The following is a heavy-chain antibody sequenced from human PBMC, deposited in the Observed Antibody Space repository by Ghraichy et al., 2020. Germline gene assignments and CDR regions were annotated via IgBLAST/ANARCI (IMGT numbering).Heavy chain of an antibody. Sequence: ETLSLTCAASGFTFSSYWMHWVRQAPGKGLVWVSRINSDGSSTSYADSVKGRFTISRDNAKNTLYLQMNSLRAEDTAVYYCARDLNYDSSGQEVWGQGTLVTVSS. CDR3: ARDLNYDSSGQEV. CDR1: GFTFSSYW. V-gene: IGHV3-74*01. CDR2: INSDGSST. D-gene: IGHD3-22*01. J-gene: IGHJ4*02.